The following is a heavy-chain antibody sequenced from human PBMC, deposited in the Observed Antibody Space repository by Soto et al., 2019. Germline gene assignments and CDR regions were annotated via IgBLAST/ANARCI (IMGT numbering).Heavy chain of an antibody. CDR3: ARDQHHYDGSGRMRYYYGMDV. Sequence: PSETLSLTCTVSGGSISSGDYYWSWIRQPPGKGLEWIGYIYYSGSTYYNPSLKSRVTISVDTSKNQFSLKLSSVTAADTAVYYCARDQHHYDGSGRMRYYYGMDVWGQGTTVTVSS. J-gene: IGHJ6*02. CDR1: GGSISSGDYY. V-gene: IGHV4-30-4*01. D-gene: IGHD3-10*01. CDR2: IYYSGST.